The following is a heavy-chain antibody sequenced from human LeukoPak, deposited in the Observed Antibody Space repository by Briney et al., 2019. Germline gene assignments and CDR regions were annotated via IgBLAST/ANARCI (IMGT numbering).Heavy chain of an antibody. D-gene: IGHD3-16*01. CDR3: AGGWSLYYFDS. J-gene: IGHJ4*02. CDR1: GFTFSSFE. CDR2: ISREGGSTI. V-gene: IGHV3-48*03. Sequence: PGGSLRLSCAGSGFTFSSFEMSWVRRAPGKGLGWGSYISREGGSTISYADSVKGRFTISRDNAKNSLFLQMNNLRAEDTAVYYCAGGWSLYYFDSWGQGALVTVSS.